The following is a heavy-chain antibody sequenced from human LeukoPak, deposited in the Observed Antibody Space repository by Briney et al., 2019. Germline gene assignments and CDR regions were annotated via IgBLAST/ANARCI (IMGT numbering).Heavy chain of an antibody. CDR1: GFTFSSYS. CDR3: ARDFTEDFDY. D-gene: IGHD1-14*01. Sequence: GGSLRLSCAASGFTFSSYSMNWVRQAPGKGLEWVSSISSSSSYIYYADSVKGRFTISGDNAKNSLYLQMNSLRAEDTAVYYCARDFTEDFDYWGQGTLVTVSS. J-gene: IGHJ4*02. CDR2: ISSSSSYI. V-gene: IGHV3-21*01.